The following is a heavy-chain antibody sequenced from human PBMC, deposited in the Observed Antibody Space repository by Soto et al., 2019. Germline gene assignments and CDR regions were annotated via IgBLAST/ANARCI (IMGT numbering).Heavy chain of an antibody. CDR2: LGLIPRHT. Sequence: PWGSLRLSCAASGSTFTSSVMAWVRRPPGRGLEWISSLGLIPRHTFYADSVKGRFTISRDNSRTTLYLQMTGLTFDDTAVYYCAAYADGPYRPPYDYWGQGTQVTVSS. D-gene: IGHD3-16*02. J-gene: IGHJ4*02. V-gene: IGHV3-23*01. CDR1: GSTFTSSV. CDR3: AAYADGPYRPPYDY.